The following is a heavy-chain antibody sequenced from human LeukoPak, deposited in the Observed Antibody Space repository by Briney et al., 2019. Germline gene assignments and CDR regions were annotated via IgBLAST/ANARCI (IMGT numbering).Heavy chain of an antibody. CDR3: ARGTRPFVP. CDR1: GFTFSSYS. J-gene: IGHJ5*02. Sequence: GGSLRLSCVASGFTFSSYSMNWVRQAPGKGPEWISYVTSSSSTIYYADSVKGRFTISRDNAKNSLYLQMNSLIDEDTAVYYCARGTRPFVPWRRGTLDTVSS. CDR2: VTSSSSTI. V-gene: IGHV3-48*02.